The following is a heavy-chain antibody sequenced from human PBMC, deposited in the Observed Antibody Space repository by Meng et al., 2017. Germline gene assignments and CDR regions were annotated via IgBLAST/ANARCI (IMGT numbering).Heavy chain of an antibody. Sequence: VVRGQLGPEVKKPVSSVQFSCKSSGATFSSYVISWVRQAPGQGLEWMGGIIPIFGTANYAQKFQGRVTITADESTSTAYMELSSLRSEDTAVYYCARDSDSSSWYDYFGYWGQGTLVTVSS. CDR1: GATFSSYV. V-gene: IGHV1-69*12. CDR2: IIPIFGTA. D-gene: IGHD6-13*01. J-gene: IGHJ4*02. CDR3: ARDSDSSSWYDYFGY.